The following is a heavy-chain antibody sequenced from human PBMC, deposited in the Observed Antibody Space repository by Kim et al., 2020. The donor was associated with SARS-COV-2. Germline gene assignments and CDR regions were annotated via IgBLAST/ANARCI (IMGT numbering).Heavy chain of an antibody. CDR1: GFIFSSYD. V-gene: IGHV3-33*05. Sequence: GGSLRLSCAASGFIFSSYDMHWVRQAPGKGLGWVAVISYDGSDKYYADSVKGQFTISRDNSKNTLYLQMNSLGAEDTAVYYCARHHFRYDPESLRIVPPNDALDIWGQGTMVTVSS. J-gene: IGHJ3*02. D-gene: IGHD6-6*01. CDR2: ISYDGSDK. CDR3: ARHHFRYDPESLRIVPPNDALDI.